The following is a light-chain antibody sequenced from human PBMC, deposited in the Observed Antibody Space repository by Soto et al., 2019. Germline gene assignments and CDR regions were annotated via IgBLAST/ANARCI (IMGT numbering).Light chain of an antibody. CDR3: QQYHNWPPYT. J-gene: IGKJ2*01. CDR1: QSVSTN. Sequence: EIVMTQSPATLSVSPGERATLSCRASQSVSTNLAWYQQKPGQAPRLLMYGASTRATGIPARFSGSGSGTKFTLPISSLQSEDFAVYYCQQYHNWPPYTFGQGTKLEIK. CDR2: GAS. V-gene: IGKV3-15*01.